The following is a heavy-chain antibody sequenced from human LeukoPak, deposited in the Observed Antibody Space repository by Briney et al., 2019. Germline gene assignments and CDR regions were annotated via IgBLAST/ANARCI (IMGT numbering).Heavy chain of an antibody. J-gene: IGHJ4*02. Sequence: ASVKVSCKASGCTFTSYAMNWVRQAPGQGLEWMGWINTNTGNPTYAQGFTGRFVFSLDTSVSTAYLQISSLKAEDTAVYYCAKGGYCSGGSCYYGDLDYWGQGTLVTVSS. CDR2: INTNTGNP. CDR3: AKGGYCSGGSCYYGDLDY. D-gene: IGHD2-15*01. CDR1: GCTFTSYA. V-gene: IGHV7-4-1*02.